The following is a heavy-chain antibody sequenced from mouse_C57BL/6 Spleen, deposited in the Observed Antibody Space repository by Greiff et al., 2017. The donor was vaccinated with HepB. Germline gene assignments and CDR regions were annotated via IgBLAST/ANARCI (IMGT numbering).Heavy chain of an antibody. V-gene: IGHV5-4*03. CDR3: AKYGSSYDFDY. CDR1: GFTFSSYA. CDR2: ISDGGSYT. J-gene: IGHJ2*01. D-gene: IGHD1-1*01. Sequence: EVNLVESGGGLVKPGGSLKLSCAASGFTFSSYAMSWVRQTPEKRLEWVATISDGGSYTYYPDNVKGRFTISRDNAKNNLYLQMSHLKSEDTAMYYCAKYGSSYDFDYWGQGTTLTVSS.